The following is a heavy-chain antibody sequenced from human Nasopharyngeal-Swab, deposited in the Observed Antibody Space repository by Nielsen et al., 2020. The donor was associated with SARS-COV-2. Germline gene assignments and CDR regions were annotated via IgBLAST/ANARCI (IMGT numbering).Heavy chain of an antibody. CDR1: GFTFSSYG. Sequence: GGSLRLSCAASGFTFSSYGMHWVRQAPGKGLEWAAVISYDGSNKYYADSVKGRFTISRDNSKSTLYLQMNSLRAEDTAVYYCAKEPGVLWFGELFSYGMDVWGQGTTVTVSS. D-gene: IGHD3-10*01. J-gene: IGHJ6*02. V-gene: IGHV3-30*18. CDR2: ISYDGSNK. CDR3: AKEPGVLWFGELFSYGMDV.